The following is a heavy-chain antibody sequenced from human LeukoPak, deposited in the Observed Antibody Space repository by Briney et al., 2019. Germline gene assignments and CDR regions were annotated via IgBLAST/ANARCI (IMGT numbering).Heavy chain of an antibody. J-gene: IGHJ6*04. CDR3: ARESHLGMDV. CDR1: GFTFSSYE. V-gene: IGHV3-48*03. Sequence: PGGSLRLSCAASGFTFSSYEMNWVRQAPGKGPEWVSYISSSGSTIYYADSVKGRFTISRDNAKNSLYLQMNSLRAEDTAVYYCARESHLGMDVWGKGTTVTVSS. CDR2: ISSSGSTI.